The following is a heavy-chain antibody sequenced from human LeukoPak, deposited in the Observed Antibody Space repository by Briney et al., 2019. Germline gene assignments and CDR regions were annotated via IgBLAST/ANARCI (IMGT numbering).Heavy chain of an antibody. V-gene: IGHV1-2*02. CDR1: GYTFTAFY. CDR2: INPNSGGT. CDR3: AKAGGSFFDY. D-gene: IGHD1-26*01. Sequence: EASVKVSCTASGYTFTAFYMHWVRQAPGQGLEWMGWINPNSGGTKYALRFQGRVTMTRDTSISTAYMELSRLTSDDTAVYYCAKAGGSFFDYWGQGTLVTVSS. J-gene: IGHJ4*02.